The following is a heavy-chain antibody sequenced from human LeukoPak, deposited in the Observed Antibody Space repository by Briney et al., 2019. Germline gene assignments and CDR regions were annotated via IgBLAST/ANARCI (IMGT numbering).Heavy chain of an antibody. D-gene: IGHD6-19*01. V-gene: IGHV3-21*01. J-gene: IGHJ4*02. Sequence: GGSLRLSCAASGFTFSSYSMNWVRQAPGKGLEWVSSISSSSSYIYYADSVKGRFTISRDNAKNSLYLQMNSLGAEDTAVYYCARAGTGYSSGWYRGSIFDYWGQGTLVTVSS. CDR3: ARAGTGYSSGWYRGSIFDY. CDR2: ISSSSSYI. CDR1: GFTFSSYS.